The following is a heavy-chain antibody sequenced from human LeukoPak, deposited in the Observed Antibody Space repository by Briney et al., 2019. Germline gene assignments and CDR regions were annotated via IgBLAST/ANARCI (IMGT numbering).Heavy chain of an antibody. CDR3: ASQSYARFDP. J-gene: IGHJ5*02. CDR1: GFPFSSRW. CDR2: IQPDGNKE. D-gene: IGHD3-16*01. Sequence: GGSLRLSCAASGFPFSSRWMSWVRQAPGKGLEWVGNIQPDGNKEYPVDSVKGRFTISRDNARNSLFLQMNSLRVEDTAVYYCASQSYARFDPWGQGTLVTVSS. V-gene: IGHV3-7*01.